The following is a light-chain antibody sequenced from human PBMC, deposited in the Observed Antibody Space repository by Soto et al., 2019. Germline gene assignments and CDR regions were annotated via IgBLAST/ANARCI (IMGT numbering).Light chain of an antibody. CDR2: EVS. Sequence: QSVLTQPPSASGSPGQSVTISCTGTSRDVGGYNYVSWYQQHPGKAPKLMIYEVSKRPSGVPDRFSGSKSGNTASLTVSGLQAEDEADYYCSSYAGSNNLLFGGGTKLTVL. CDR1: SRDVGGYNY. J-gene: IGLJ2*01. V-gene: IGLV2-8*01. CDR3: SSYAGSNNLL.